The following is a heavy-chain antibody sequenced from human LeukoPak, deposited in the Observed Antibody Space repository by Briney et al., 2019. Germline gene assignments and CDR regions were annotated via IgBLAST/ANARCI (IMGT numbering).Heavy chain of an antibody. CDR1: GGTFSNHA. V-gene: IGHV1-69*13. Sequence: GASVKVSCKASGGTFSNHAISWVRQTPGQGLEWMGVIIPISGTANYAQKFQGRVTITADASTSTVYMELSSLTSGDTAVYYCARWAGDSSAWYPALFDYWGQGTLVTVSS. CDR2: IIPISGTA. J-gene: IGHJ4*02. D-gene: IGHD6-13*01. CDR3: ARWAGDSSAWYPALFDY.